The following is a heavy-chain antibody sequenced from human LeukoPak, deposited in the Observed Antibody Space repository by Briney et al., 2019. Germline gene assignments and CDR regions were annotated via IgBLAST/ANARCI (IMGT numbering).Heavy chain of an antibody. Sequence: TGGSLRLSCAASGFTVSSNYMSWVRQAPGKGLEWVSVIYSGGSTYYADSVKGRFTISRDNSKNTLYLQMNSLRAEDTAVYYCARVRRTDSSGYYFGEFDYWGQGTLVTVSS. CDR1: GFTVSSNY. V-gene: IGHV3-66*01. D-gene: IGHD3-22*01. CDR2: IYSGGST. CDR3: ARVRRTDSSGYYFGEFDY. J-gene: IGHJ4*02.